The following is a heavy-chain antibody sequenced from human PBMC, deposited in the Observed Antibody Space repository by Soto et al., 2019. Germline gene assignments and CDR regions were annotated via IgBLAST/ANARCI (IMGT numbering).Heavy chain of an antibody. J-gene: IGHJ4*02. CDR1: GFTFSTYA. D-gene: IGHD3-16*01. Sequence: EVQLVESGGALVQPGGSLRLSCAASGFTFSTYAMNWVRQAPGKGLEWVAYISGSSGGSTYYADSVKCRYTISRDNTKNTLVLQMNSHRDEDAAVYYCAKGSRFASRFQSLFWGQGALVTVSS. CDR2: ISGSSGGST. CDR3: AKGSRFASRFQSLF. V-gene: IGHV3-23*04.